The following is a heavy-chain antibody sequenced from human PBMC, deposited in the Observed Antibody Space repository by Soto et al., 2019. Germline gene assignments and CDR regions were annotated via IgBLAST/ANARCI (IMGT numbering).Heavy chain of an antibody. CDR2: IIPIIGTA. V-gene: IGHV1-69*01. Sequence: QVQLVQSGAEVKKPGSSVKVSCKAPGGTFSSYAISWVRQAPGQGLEWMGGIIPIIGTAKYAQKFQGRVTITAEESTSTGYMELSSLRSKDTAVYYCARSQGGSSSLDIYYYYYYGMDVWGQGTTVTVSS. CDR1: GGTFSSYA. CDR3: ARSQGGSSSLDIYYYYYYGMDV. J-gene: IGHJ6*02. D-gene: IGHD2-15*01.